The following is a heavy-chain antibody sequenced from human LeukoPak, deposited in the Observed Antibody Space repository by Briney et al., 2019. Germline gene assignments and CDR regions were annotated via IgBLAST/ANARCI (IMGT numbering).Heavy chain of an antibody. D-gene: IGHD3-10*01. V-gene: IGHV3-7*01. Sequence: GGSLRLSCAASGFTFSSYWMSWVRQAPGKGLEWVANIKQDGSEKYYVDSVKGRFTISRDNAKNSLYLQMNSLRAEDTAVYYCARTGTRGAIRGYYMDVWGKGTTVTISS. J-gene: IGHJ6*03. CDR3: ARTGTRGAIRGYYMDV. CDR1: GFTFSSYW. CDR2: IKQDGSEK.